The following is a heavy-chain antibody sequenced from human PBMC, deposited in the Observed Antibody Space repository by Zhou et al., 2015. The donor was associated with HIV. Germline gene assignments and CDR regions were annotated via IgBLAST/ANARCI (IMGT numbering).Heavy chain of an antibody. J-gene: IGHJ4*02. Sequence: QVQLVQSGAEVKKPGSSVKVSCKASGGTFSSYAISWVRQAPGQGLEWMGGIIPIFGTANYAQKFQGRVTITADESTSTAYMELSSLRSEDTAVYYCARDRSGVRYFDSSKPPKPYYFDYWGQGTLVTVSS. D-gene: IGHD3-9*01. CDR3: ARDRSGVRYFDSSKPPKPYYFDY. CDR2: IIPIFGTA. CDR1: GGTFSSYA. V-gene: IGHV1-69*01.